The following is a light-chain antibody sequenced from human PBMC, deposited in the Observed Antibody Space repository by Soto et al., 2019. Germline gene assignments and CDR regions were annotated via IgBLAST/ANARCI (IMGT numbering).Light chain of an antibody. CDR2: GAS. V-gene: IGKV3-15*01. J-gene: IGKJ5*01. CDR3: QQYNNWPPIT. CDR1: QSVSNN. Sequence: EIVLTQSPGTLSLSPGERVTLSCSASQSVSNNYLAWYQQKPGQAPRLLIYGASTRATGIPARFSGSGSGTEFTLTISSLQSEDFAVYYCQQYNNWPPITFGQGTRLEIK.